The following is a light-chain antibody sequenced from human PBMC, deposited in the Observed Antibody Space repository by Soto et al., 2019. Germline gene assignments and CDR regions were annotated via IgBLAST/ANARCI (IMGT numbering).Light chain of an antibody. J-gene: IGLJ2*01. CDR3: AAWDDGLNGRI. Sequence: QSVLTQPPSTSGAPGQRVTISCSGSSSNIGRRTVDWYQQVPGTAPRLLIYSDDQRPSGVPDRFSGSKSGTSASLAVSGLQSADEADYCCAAWDDGLNGRIFGGGTKLTVL. CDR2: SDD. V-gene: IGLV1-44*01. CDR1: SSNIGRRT.